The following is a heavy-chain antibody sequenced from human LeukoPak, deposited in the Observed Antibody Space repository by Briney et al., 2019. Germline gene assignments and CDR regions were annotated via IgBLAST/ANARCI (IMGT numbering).Heavy chain of an antibody. J-gene: IGHJ3*02. CDR2: VYTNGDT. CDR1: SGSISIYF. D-gene: IGHD2-2*01. CDR3: ATRVGYCSSTSCYLGAFDI. Sequence: SETLSLTCTFSSGSISIYFWTWIRQPAGEGLEWLGRVYTNGDTSYNPSLKSRVTMSVDTSKNQFSLKLSSVTVADTAVYYCATRVGYCSSTSCYLGAFDIWGQGTMVTVSS. V-gene: IGHV4-4*07.